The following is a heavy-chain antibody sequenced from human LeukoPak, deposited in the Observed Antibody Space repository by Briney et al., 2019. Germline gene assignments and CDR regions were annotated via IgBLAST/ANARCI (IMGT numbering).Heavy chain of an antibody. D-gene: IGHD2-2*01. CDR1: GFTFSSYS. CDR2: ISSRSSYI. Sequence: GGSLRLSCAASGFTFSSYSMNWVRQAPGKGLEWVSSISSRSSYIYYADSVKGRFTISRDNAKNSLYLQMNSLRAEDTAVYYCARGNCSSTSCRDGYFDYWGQGTLVTVSS. J-gene: IGHJ4*02. V-gene: IGHV3-21*01. CDR3: ARGNCSSTSCRDGYFDY.